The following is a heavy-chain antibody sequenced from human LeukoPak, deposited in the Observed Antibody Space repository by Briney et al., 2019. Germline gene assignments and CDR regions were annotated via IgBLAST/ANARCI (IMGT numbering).Heavy chain of an antibody. D-gene: IGHD2-21*02. CDR2: IFYSGST. CDR3: ARVAGGDWYYFDF. CDR1: GGSISSYY. J-gene: IGHJ4*02. V-gene: IGHV4-59*01. Sequence: NPSETLSLTCTVSGGSISSYYWSWIRQPPGKGLEWIGYIFYSGSTNYNPSLKSRVTISVDTSKNQFSLKLSSVTAADTAVYYCARVAGGDWYYFDFWGQGSLVTVSS.